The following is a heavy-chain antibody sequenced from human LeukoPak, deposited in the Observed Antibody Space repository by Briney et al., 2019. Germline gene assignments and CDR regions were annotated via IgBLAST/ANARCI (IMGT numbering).Heavy chain of an antibody. J-gene: IGHJ6*02. V-gene: IGHV3-11*01. CDR1: GFSFTEYY. CDR3: AREGQLLLDGYYAMDV. CDR2: ISSSGTII. Sequence: GGSLSLSCAGSGFSFTEYYMTWIRQTPGKGLEWLSHISSSGTIIYYADSVKGRFTISRDNAKNSLFLQMNSLRAEDTAVYFCAREGQLLLDGYYAMDVWGQGTTVTVTS. D-gene: IGHD2-2*01.